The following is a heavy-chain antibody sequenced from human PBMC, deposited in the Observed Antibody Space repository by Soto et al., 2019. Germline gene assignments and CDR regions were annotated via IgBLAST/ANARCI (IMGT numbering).Heavy chain of an antibody. D-gene: IGHD3-22*01. CDR1: GYTFTSYA. J-gene: IGHJ5*02. V-gene: IGHV1-3*01. Sequence: ASVKVSFTASGYTFTSYAMHWVRQAPGQRLEWMGLINPSSGNTNYAQKFQGRVTMTRDTSTSTVYMELSSLRSEDTAVYYCARWYHDSSGYYENWFDPWGQGTLVTVSS. CDR2: INPSSGNT. CDR3: ARWYHDSSGYYENWFDP.